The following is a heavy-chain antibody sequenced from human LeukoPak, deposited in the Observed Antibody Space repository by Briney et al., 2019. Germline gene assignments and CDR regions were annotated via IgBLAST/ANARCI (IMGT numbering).Heavy chain of an antibody. CDR2: IYNSGST. Sequence: SETLSLTCSVSGDSISSYYWSWIRQPPGKGLEWIGYIYNSGSTNYNPSLKSRVTISADTSKNQFSLRLSSVTDADTAVYYCAGDRNSNRWHKYWGQGTLVTVSS. J-gene: IGHJ4*02. V-gene: IGHV4-59*08. D-gene: IGHD6-13*01. CDR1: GDSISSYY. CDR3: AGDRNSNRWHKY.